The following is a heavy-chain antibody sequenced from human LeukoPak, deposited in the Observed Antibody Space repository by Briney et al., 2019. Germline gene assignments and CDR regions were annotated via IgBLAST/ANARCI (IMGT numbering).Heavy chain of an antibody. CDR2: IIPIFGTA. J-gene: IGHJ6*03. CDR3: ARGDTAMASYYYYYMDV. Sequence: SVKVSCKASGGTFSSYAISWVRQAPGQGLEWMGGIIPIFGTANYAQKFQGRVTITTDESTSTAYMELSSLRAEDTAVYYCARGDTAMASYYYYYMDVWGKGTTVTVSS. D-gene: IGHD5-18*01. V-gene: IGHV1-69*05. CDR1: GGTFSSYA.